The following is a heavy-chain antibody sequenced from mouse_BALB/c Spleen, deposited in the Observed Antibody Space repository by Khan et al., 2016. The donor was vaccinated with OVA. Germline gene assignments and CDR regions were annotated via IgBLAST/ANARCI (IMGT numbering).Heavy chain of an antibody. Sequence: QVQLQQSGPDLVKPGASVRISCKASGYTFTTYYIHWVKQRPGQGLEWIGWIYPGNVNTKYNEKFKGKATLTADKSSSTAYMQLSSLTSEDSAVYFYAREDYCGGDAMDYWGQGSSVTVSS. D-gene: IGHD1-1*01. CDR3: AREDYCGGDAMDY. CDR1: GYTFTTYY. J-gene: IGHJ4*01. CDR2: IYPGNVNT. V-gene: IGHV1S56*01.